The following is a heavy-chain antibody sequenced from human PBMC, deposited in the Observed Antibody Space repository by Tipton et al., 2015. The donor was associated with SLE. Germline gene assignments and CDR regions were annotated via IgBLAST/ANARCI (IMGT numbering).Heavy chain of an antibody. CDR3: ATYSGSTQRYYYGMDV. CDR1: GFTFDDFA. CDR2: IYSGGTT. V-gene: IGHV3-53*05. Sequence: SLRLSCGASGFTFDDFAMHWVRQVPGKGLEWVSGIYSGGTTYYADSVKGRFTISRDNSKSTLYLQMSSVRAEDTAVYYCATYSGSTQRYYYGMDVWGQGTTVTVSS. J-gene: IGHJ6*02. D-gene: IGHD1-26*01.